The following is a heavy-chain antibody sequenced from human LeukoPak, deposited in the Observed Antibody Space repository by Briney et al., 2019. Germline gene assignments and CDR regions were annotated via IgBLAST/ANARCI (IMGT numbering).Heavy chain of an antibody. CDR1: GFTFSSYG. V-gene: IGHV3-30*18. CDR3: AKDCDPYHLVWPFDY. D-gene: IGHD2-8*01. J-gene: IGHJ4*02. CDR2: ISYDENNE. Sequence: PGGSLRLSCVASGFTFSSYGMHWVRQAAGKGLEWLAVISYDENNEYYGESVKGRFTISRDNSKNTLYLQMNSLRVEDTAVYYCAKDCDPYHLVWPFDYWGQGTLVTVSS.